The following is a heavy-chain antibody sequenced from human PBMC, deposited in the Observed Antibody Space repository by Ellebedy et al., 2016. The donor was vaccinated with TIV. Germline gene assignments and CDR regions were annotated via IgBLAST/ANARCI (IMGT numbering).Heavy chain of an antibody. CDR3: ARHFHDSSGYSDDAFDI. D-gene: IGHD3-22*01. V-gene: IGHV4-59*08. Sequence: SETLSLTCTVSGGSISSYYWSWIRQPPGKGLEWIGYIYYSGSTNYNPSLKSRVTISVDTSKNQFSLKLSPVTAADTAVYYCARHFHDSSGYSDDAFDIWGQGTMVTVSS. CDR1: GGSISSYY. CDR2: IYYSGST. J-gene: IGHJ3*02.